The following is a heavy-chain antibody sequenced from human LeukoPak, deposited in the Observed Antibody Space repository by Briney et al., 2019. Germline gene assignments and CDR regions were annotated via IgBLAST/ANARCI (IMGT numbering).Heavy chain of an antibody. J-gene: IGHJ4*02. CDR1: GFMVSINY. V-gene: IGHV3-66*01. Sequence: GGSLRLSCAASGFMVSINYMSWVRQAPGKGLEWVSVIYRDGNTYNADSAKGRFSISRDNFKNTLYLQMNSLRAEDTAAYYCARAIPPYAAAADYWGQGTLVIVSS. D-gene: IGHD6-13*01. CDR3: ARAIPPYAAAADY. CDR2: IYRDGNT.